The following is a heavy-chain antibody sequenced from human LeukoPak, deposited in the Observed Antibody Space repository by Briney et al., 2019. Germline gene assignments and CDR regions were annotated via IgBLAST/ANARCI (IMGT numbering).Heavy chain of an antibody. D-gene: IGHD2-2*01. V-gene: IGHV3-30*04. CDR3: ARDQGACSSTSCSEGVDY. CDR1: GFTFSSYA. J-gene: IGHJ4*02. CDR2: ISYDGSNK. Sequence: GGSLRLSCAASGFTFSSYAMHWVRQAPGKGLEWVAVISYDGSNKYYADSVEGRFTISRDNSKNTLYLQMNSLRAEDTAVYYCARDQGACSSTSCSEGVDYWGQGTLVTVSS.